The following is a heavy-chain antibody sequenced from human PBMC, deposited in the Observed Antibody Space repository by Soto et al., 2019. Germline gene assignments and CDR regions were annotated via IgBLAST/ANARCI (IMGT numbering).Heavy chain of an antibody. V-gene: IGHV4-39*01. CDR3: VRHRGLYYLDARGYHNTCFDS. CDR1: GCSIMNSDYY. D-gene: IGHD3-22*01. J-gene: IGHJ5*01. CDR2: IFSSGNP. Sequence: SETLSLTCSVSGCSIMNSDYYWGWMRQPPGEGLEWMVRIFSSGNPYNTPSFQSRVSMSVDTSNNQFSLRLRSVTDADTAVYYCVRHRGLYYLDARGYHNTCFDSCGQRILVTVSS.